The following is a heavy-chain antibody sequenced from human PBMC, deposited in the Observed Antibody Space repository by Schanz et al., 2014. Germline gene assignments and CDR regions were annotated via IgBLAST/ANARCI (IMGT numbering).Heavy chain of an antibody. CDR1: RYTFNTYG. V-gene: IGHV1-2*04. CDR2: INPNSGDT. J-gene: IGHJ4*02. D-gene: IGHD6-6*01. CDR3: ARDQSPYTNSSDVRYVGY. Sequence: QGQLVQSGPEVKEPGASVKVSCEASRYTFNTYGLNWVRQAPGQGLEWMGWINPNSGDTNYAQKFQGWVTMTRDTSISTAYMELSRLKSDDTAVYYCARDQSPYTNSSDVRYVGYWGQGSLVAVSS.